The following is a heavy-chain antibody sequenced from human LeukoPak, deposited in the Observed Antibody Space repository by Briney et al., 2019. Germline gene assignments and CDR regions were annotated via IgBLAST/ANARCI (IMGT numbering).Heavy chain of an antibody. Sequence: GGSLRLSCAASGLTFSSYAMSWVRQAPGKGLEWVSAISGSGGSTYYADSVKGRFTISRDNSKNTLYLQMNSLRAEDTAVYYCAKDQAVVRGVRAPSWYFDLWGRGTLVTVSS. D-gene: IGHD3-10*01. CDR2: ISGSGGST. J-gene: IGHJ2*01. CDR3: AKDQAVVRGVRAPSWYFDL. V-gene: IGHV3-23*01. CDR1: GLTFSSYA.